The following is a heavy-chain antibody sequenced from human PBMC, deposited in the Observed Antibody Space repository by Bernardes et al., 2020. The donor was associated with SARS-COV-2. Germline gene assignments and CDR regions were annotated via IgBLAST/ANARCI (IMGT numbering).Heavy chain of an antibody. V-gene: IGHV3-7*01. CDR2: INPDGSRK. Sequence: GGSLRLSCAASGITFITYHMGWVRQTPGKGLEWVAVINPDGSRKYYVDSVKGRFTISRDNAKHSLSLQMNSLRVEDTAVYYCVSPTPTADWGYWGQGTLVTVSS. J-gene: IGHJ4*02. CDR1: GITFITYH. D-gene: IGHD2-21*02. CDR3: VSPTPTADWGY.